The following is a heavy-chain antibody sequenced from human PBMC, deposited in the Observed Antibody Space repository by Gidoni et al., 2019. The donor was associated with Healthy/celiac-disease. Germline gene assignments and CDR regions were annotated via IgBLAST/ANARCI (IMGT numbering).Heavy chain of an antibody. CDR2: ISGSGGRT. Sequence: EVQLLGSGGGLVQPGGCLRLACAAAGFSVSSYAMSWVRPAPGKGLEWVSAISGSGGRTYYADSVKGRFTISRDNSKNTLYLQMNSLRAEDTAVYYCAKLRTYVEDAFDIWGQGTMVTVSS. CDR1: GFSVSSYA. D-gene: IGHD3-16*01. CDR3: AKLRTYVEDAFDI. V-gene: IGHV3-23*01. J-gene: IGHJ3*02.